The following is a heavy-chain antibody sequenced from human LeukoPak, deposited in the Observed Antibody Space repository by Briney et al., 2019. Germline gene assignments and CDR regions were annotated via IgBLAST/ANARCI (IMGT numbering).Heavy chain of an antibody. Sequence: GGSLRLSCAASGFTFSSYWMSWVRQAPGKGLEWVANIKQDGSEKYYVDSVKGRFTISRDNAKKSLYLQMNSLRAEDTAVYYCASLQVGFYDAFDIWGQGTMVTVSS. D-gene: IGHD6-25*01. CDR3: ASLQVGFYDAFDI. V-gene: IGHV3-7*01. J-gene: IGHJ3*02. CDR1: GFTFSSYW. CDR2: IKQDGSEK.